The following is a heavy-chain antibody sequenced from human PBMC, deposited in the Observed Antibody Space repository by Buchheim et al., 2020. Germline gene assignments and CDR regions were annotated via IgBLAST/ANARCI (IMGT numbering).Heavy chain of an antibody. CDR2: IWYDGTNK. Sequence: VQLVESGGGVVQPGRSLRLSCAASGFTFSNYGMHWVRQAPGKGLEWVAVIWYDGTNKYYADSVKGRFTISRDNSKNTLYLQMNSLRAEDTAVYYCARDGVGWELLEYYFDFWGQGTL. CDR3: ARDGVGWELLEYYFDF. D-gene: IGHD1-26*01. CDR1: GFTFSNYG. V-gene: IGHV3-33*01. J-gene: IGHJ4*02.